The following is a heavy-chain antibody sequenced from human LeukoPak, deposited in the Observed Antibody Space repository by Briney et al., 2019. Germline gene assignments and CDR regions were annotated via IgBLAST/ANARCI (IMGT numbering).Heavy chain of an antibody. D-gene: IGHD6-19*01. J-gene: IGHJ4*02. V-gene: IGHV3-9*01. CDR1: GFTFDDYA. CDR2: ISWNSGSI. CDR3: AKDIVTAVAGTSGFDY. Sequence: PGRSLRLSCAASGFTFDDYAMHWVRQAPGKGLEWVSGISWNSGSIGYADSVKGRFTISRDNAKNSLYLQMNSLRAEDTALYYCAKDIVTAVAGTSGFDYWGQGTLVTVSS.